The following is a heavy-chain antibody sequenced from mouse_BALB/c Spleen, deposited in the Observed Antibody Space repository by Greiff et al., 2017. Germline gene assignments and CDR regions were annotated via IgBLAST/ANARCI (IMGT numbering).Heavy chain of an antibody. Sequence: EVQLQQSGAELVRPGALVKLSCKASGFNIKDYYMHWVKQRPEQGLEWIGWIDPENGNTIYDPKFQGKASITADTSSNTAYLQLSSLTSEDTAVYYCARGGYGYDWGQGTTLTVSS. CDR2: IDPENGNT. V-gene: IGHV14-1*02. D-gene: IGHD1-2*01. CDR1: GFNIKDYY. J-gene: IGHJ2*01. CDR3: ARGGYGYD.